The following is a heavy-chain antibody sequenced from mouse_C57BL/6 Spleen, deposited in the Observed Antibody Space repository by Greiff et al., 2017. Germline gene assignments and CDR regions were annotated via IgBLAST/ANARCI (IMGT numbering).Heavy chain of an antibody. J-gene: IGHJ4*01. CDR2: INPSTGGT. CDR1: GYSFTGYY. CDR3: ARSYSKRAMDY. Sequence: VQLQQSGPELVKPGASVKISCKASGYSFTGYYMNWVKQSPEKSLEWIGEINPSTGGTTYNQKFKAKATLTVDKSSSTAYMQLKSLTSEDSAVYYCARSYSKRAMDYWGQGTSVTVSS. V-gene: IGHV1-42*01. D-gene: IGHD2-5*01.